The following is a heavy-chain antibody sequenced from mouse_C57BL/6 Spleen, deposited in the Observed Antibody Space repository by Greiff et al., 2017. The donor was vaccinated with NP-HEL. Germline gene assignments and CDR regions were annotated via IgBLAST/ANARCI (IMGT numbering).Heavy chain of an antibody. CDR3: ARDGSTDYYAMDY. Sequence: VKLQESGPELVKPGASVKISCKASGYAFSSSWMNWVKQRPGKGLEWIGRIYPGDGDTNYNGKFKGKATLTADKSSSTAYMQLSSLTSEDSAVYFCARDGSTDYYAMDYWGQGTSVTVSS. V-gene: IGHV1-82*01. J-gene: IGHJ4*01. CDR2: IYPGDGDT. CDR1: GYAFSSSW. D-gene: IGHD1-1*01.